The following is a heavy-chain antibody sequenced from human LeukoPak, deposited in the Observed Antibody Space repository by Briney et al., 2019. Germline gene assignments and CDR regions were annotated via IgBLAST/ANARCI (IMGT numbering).Heavy chain of an antibody. CDR2: ISAYNGNT. V-gene: IGHV1-18*01. D-gene: IGHD1-26*01. J-gene: IGHJ4*02. Sequence: ASVKVSCKASGYTFTSYGISWVRQAPGQGLEWMGWISAYNGNTNYAQKLQGRVTMTTDTSTSTAYMELRSLRSDDTAVYYCVRGLEWELPSGFDYWGQGTLVTVSS. CDR1: GYTFTSYG. CDR3: VRGLEWELPSGFDY.